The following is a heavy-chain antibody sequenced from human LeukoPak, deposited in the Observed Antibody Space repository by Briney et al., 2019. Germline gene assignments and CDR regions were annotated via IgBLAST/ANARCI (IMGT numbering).Heavy chain of an antibody. CDR2: ISWNSGSI. CDR1: GFTFDDYA. D-gene: IGHD5-18*01. CDR3: AKDKAAMVTGWFDP. V-gene: IGHV3-9*01. Sequence: GGSLRLSCAASGFTFDDYAMHWVRQAPGKGLEWVSGISWNSGSIGYADSVKGRFTISRDNAKNSLYLQMNSLRAEDTALYYCAKDKAAMVTGWFDPWGQGTLVTVSS. J-gene: IGHJ5*02.